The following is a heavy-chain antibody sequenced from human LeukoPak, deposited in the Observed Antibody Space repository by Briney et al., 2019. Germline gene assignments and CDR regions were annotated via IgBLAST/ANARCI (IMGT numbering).Heavy chain of an antibody. D-gene: IGHD5-12*01. CDR1: GFTFSSHS. Sequence: PGGSLRLSCAASGFTFSSHSMNRVRQAPGKGLEWVSSITGSSSDMYYADSVKGRFTISRDNAKNSLYLQMNSLRAEDTAVYYCARAAGYSGYHYFDYWGQGTLVTVSS. CDR3: ARAAGYSGYHYFDY. CDR2: ITGSSSDM. J-gene: IGHJ4*02. V-gene: IGHV3-21*01.